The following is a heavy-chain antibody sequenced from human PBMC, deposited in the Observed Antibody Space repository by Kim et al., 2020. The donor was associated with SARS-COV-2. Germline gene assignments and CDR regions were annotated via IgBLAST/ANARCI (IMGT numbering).Heavy chain of an antibody. CDR3: ARVVGMGWFDP. Sequence: SETLSLTCTVSGVSISSSSDYWGWIRQPPGKGLEWIANINYSENTYYNPSLKSRVTISVDGSRNQFSLKLSSVTAADTAVYYCARVVGMGWFDPWGQGTLGTVSS. CDR1: GVSISSSSDY. J-gene: IGHJ5*02. CDR2: INYSENT. D-gene: IGHD3-22*01. V-gene: IGHV4-39*01.